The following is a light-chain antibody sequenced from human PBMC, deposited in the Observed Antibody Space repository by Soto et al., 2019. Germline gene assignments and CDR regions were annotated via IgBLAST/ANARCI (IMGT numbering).Light chain of an antibody. CDR1: QRIGTN. Sequence: DIQMTQSPSSLSASVGDRVTITCRASQRIGTNLNWYLQKPGKAPQLLIFAATSLQSGVSPRFSGSGSGTDFALTISSLQPEDLAAYFCQHTYGVPFTFGPGTKVGIK. CDR2: AAT. J-gene: IGKJ3*01. V-gene: IGKV1-39*01. CDR3: QHTYGVPFT.